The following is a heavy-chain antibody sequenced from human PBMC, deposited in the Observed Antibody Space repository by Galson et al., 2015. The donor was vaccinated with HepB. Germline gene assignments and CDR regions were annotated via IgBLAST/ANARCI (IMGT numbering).Heavy chain of an antibody. CDR3: ARGPITTLDY. J-gene: IGHJ4*02. V-gene: IGHV3-21*01. CDR2: ISSSSSYI. D-gene: IGHD1-26*01. CDR1: GSTFSSYS. Sequence: SLRLSCAASGSTFSSYSMNWVRQAPGKGLEWVSSISSSSSYIYYADSVKGRFTISRDNAKNSLYLQMNSLRAEDTAVYYCARGPITTLDYWGQGTLVTVSS.